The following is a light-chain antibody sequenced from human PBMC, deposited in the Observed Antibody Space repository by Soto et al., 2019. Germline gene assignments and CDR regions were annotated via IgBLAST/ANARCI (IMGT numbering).Light chain of an antibody. CDR2: DAS. CDR3: DQYSNWSPWT. CDR1: QSVSTK. V-gene: IGKV3-15*01. Sequence: EIVMTQSPATLSVSPGGRATLSCRASQSVSTKLAWYQQKPGQAPRLLIYDASTRATGIPATSSGSGSATEFTLTISSVQAEDAAVYYCDQYSNWSPWTFGQGTKVEIK. J-gene: IGKJ1*01.